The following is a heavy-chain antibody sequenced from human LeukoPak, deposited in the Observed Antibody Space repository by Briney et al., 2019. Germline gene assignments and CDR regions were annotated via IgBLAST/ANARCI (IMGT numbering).Heavy chain of an antibody. CDR2: MNPNSGGT. V-gene: IGHV1-2*02. D-gene: IGHD3-10*01. CDR1: EYIFTGYY. Sequence: ASVKVSCKASEYIFTGYYLHWLRQAPGQGLQWMGWMNPNSGGTISAQEFQGRLTMTRDTSISTLYMELSSLTSDDTAIYYCAREWHKYGSKSYYNLWGQGTLVTVSS. CDR3: AREWHKYGSKSYYNL. J-gene: IGHJ4*02.